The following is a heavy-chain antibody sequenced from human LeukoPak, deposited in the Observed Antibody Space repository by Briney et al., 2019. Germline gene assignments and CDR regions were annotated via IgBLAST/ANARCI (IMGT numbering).Heavy chain of an antibody. CDR2: IYHSEST. CDR1: GYSINSGYF. D-gene: IGHD4-17*01. Sequence: SETLSQTCAVSGYSINSGYFWGWIRQSPGKGLEWIASIYHSESTYFSPSLKSRITMSVDTPKNQFSLKLSSVTAADTAVYYGARPPDSGDYGAAFDFWGQGTLVTVSS. CDR3: ARPPDSGDYGAAFDF. J-gene: IGHJ4*02. V-gene: IGHV4-38-2*01.